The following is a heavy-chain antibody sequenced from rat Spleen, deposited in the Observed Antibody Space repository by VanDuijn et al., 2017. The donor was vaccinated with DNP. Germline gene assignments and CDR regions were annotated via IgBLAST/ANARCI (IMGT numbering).Heavy chain of an antibody. Sequence: EVQLQESGPGLVKPSQSLSLTCSVTGYSITSGYGWNWIRKFPGNKLEWMGYINSAGSTNYNPPLKSQIPITRDTSQNQFFLQLTFVTTEDTATYYCAREGYYSSYIYVDWYFDFWGPGTMVTVSS. V-gene: IGHV3-3*01. CDR1: GYSITSGYG. J-gene: IGHJ1*01. CDR3: AREGYYSSYIYVDWYFDF. CDR2: INSAGST. D-gene: IGHD1-2*01.